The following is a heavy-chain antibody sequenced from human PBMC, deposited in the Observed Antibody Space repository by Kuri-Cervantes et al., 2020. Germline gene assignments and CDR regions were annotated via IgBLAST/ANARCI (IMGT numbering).Heavy chain of an antibody. D-gene: IGHD3-22*01. Sequence: SETLSLTCAVHGGSFSGYYWSWIRQPPGKGLEWIGEINHSGSTNYNPSLKSRVTISVDRSENQFSLKLSSVTAADTAVYYCARLVYYDSSGYFQARYYFDYWGQGTLVTVSS. J-gene: IGHJ4*02. V-gene: IGHV4-34*01. CDR3: ARLVYYDSSGYFQARYYFDY. CDR1: GGSFSGYY. CDR2: INHSGST.